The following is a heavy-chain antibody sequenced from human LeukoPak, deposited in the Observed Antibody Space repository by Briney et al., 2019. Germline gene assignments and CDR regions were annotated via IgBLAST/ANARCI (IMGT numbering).Heavy chain of an antibody. CDR1: GYIFTSYY. J-gene: IGHJ6*02. Sequence: ASVKVSCKASGYIFTSYYMHWVRQAPGQGLEWMGIINPGGGSTTYAQKFQGRVTVTRDTSTSTVYMELSSLRSDDTAVYYCARDVYYDSRLMDVWGQGTTVTVSS. D-gene: IGHD3-22*01. V-gene: IGHV1-46*01. CDR3: ARDVYYDSRLMDV. CDR2: INPGGGST.